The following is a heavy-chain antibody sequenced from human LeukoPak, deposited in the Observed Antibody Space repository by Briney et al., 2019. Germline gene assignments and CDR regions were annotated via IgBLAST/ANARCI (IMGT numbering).Heavy chain of an antibody. J-gene: IGHJ5*02. V-gene: IGHV4-59*08. D-gene: IGHD6-13*01. CDR2: IYYSGST. CDR3: ARQVAAAGTTWFDP. CDR1: GGSISSYY. Sequence: SETLSLTCTVSGGSISSYYWSWIRQPPGKGLEWIGYIYYSGSTNYNPSLKSRVTISVDTSKNQFSLKLSSVTAADTAVYYCARQVAAAGTTWFDPRGQGTLVTVSS.